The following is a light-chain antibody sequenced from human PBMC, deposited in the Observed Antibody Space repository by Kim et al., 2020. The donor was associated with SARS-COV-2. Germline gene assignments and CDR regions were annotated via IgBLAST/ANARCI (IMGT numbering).Light chain of an antibody. Sequence: SASVGDRVTIACRASQDIRNDLGWYQQKPGKAPELLIYAASRLHSEVPSRFSGSGSGTDFTLTISSLQPEDFATYYCLQDYNYPYTFGQVTKLEI. J-gene: IGKJ2*01. CDR3: LQDYNYPYT. CDR1: QDIRND. V-gene: IGKV1-6*01. CDR2: AAS.